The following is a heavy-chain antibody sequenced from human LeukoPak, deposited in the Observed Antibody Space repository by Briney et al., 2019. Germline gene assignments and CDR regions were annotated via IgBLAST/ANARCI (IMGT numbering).Heavy chain of an antibody. CDR3: ARDLSGVAGYTYGRGIDY. Sequence: GGSLRLSCAASGFTFSSYEMNWVRQAPGKGLEWVSYISSSGSTIYCADSVKGRFTISRDNAKNSLYLQMNSLRAEDTAVYYCARDLSGVAGYTYGRGIDYWGQGTLVTVSS. V-gene: IGHV3-48*03. D-gene: IGHD5-18*01. CDR1: GFTFSSYE. CDR2: ISSSGSTI. J-gene: IGHJ4*02.